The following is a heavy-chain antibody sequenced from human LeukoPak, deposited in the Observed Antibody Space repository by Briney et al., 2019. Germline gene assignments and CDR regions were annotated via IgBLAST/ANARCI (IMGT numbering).Heavy chain of an antibody. V-gene: IGHV3-48*01. Sequence: GGSLRLSCAASGFTFSSYSMNWVRQAPGKGLEWVSYISSSSSTIYYADSVKGRFTISRDNAKNSLYLQMNSLRAEDTAVYYCANQPDYGDPYNDAFDIWGQGTMVTVSS. CDR1: GFTFSSYS. CDR3: ANQPDYGDPYNDAFDI. CDR2: ISSSSSTI. J-gene: IGHJ3*02. D-gene: IGHD4-17*01.